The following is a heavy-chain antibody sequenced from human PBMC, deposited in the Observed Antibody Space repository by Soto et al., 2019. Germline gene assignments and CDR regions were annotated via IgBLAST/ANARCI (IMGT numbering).Heavy chain of an antibody. CDR1: GGTFSSYT. CDR2: IIPILGIA. V-gene: IGHV1-69*02. CDR3: ARAVCIAARRCYFDY. Sequence: QVQLVQSGAEVKKPGSSVKVSCKASGGTFSSYTISWVRQAPGQGLEWMGRIIPILGIANYAQKFQGRVTITAEKSTSTAYMELSSLRSEDTAVYYCARAVCIAARRCYFDYWGQGTLVTVSS. D-gene: IGHD6-6*01. J-gene: IGHJ4*02.